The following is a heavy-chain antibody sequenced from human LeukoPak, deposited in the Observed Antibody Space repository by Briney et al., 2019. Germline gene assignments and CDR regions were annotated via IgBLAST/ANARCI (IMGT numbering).Heavy chain of an antibody. CDR2: KNQDGSEK. J-gene: IGHJ6*03. CDR3: ARATAAGTGYYYYYYMDV. Sequence: GGSLRLSCAASGFTFSSHWMSWVRQAPGKGLEGVANKNQDGSEKDYVDSVKGRFTISRDNAKNSLYLQMNSLRAEDTAVYYCARATAAGTGYYYYYYMDVWGKGTTVTVSS. CDR1: GFTFSSHW. D-gene: IGHD6-13*01. V-gene: IGHV3-7*01.